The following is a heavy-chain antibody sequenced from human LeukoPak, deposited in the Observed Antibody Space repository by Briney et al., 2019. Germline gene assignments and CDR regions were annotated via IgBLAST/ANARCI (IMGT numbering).Heavy chain of an antibody. Sequence: GASVKVSCTASGYTFTSYDIHWVRQASGQGLEWMGWVNPKSGNTYSAQKFQGRVTFTRNTSITTAYMELSSLRPEDAAVYYCARNPPPYDFDTSGSDYWGQGTLVTVSS. CDR2: VNPKSGNT. V-gene: IGHV1-8*01. D-gene: IGHD3-22*01. CDR1: GYTFTSYD. J-gene: IGHJ4*02. CDR3: ARNPPPYDFDTSGSDY.